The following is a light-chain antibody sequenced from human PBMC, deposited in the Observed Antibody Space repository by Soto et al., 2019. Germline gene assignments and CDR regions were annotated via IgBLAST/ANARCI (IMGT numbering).Light chain of an antibody. J-gene: IGLJ1*01. CDR1: SSDGGGYNY. Sequence: QSVLTQPRSVSGSPGQSGTISCTGTSSDGGGYNYVSWYQQHPGKAPKLMIYDVSKRPSGVPDRFSGSKSGNTASLTISGLQAEDEADYYCCSYAGSFYYVFGTGTKVTVL. CDR2: DVS. CDR3: CSYAGSFYYV. V-gene: IGLV2-11*01.